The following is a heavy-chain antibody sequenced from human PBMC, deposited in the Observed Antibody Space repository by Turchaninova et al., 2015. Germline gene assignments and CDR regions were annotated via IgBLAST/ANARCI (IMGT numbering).Heavy chain of an antibody. D-gene: IGHD1-20*01. CDR1: GFTFSSYA. CDR3: AKDRVTGNPYYFDY. CDR2: ISGSGDTT. J-gene: IGHJ4*02. V-gene: IGHV3-23*04. Sequence: EVQLVESGGDLVQPGGSLRLSCAASGFTFSSYAMSWVRQAPGQGLKWVSVISGSGDTTYYADSVKGRFTVSRENSKNTLYLQMSRLRAEDTAVYYCAKDRVTGNPYYFDYWGQGALVTVSS.